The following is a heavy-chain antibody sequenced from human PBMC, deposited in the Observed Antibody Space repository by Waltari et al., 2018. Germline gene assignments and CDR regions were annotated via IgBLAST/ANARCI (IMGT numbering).Heavy chain of an antibody. J-gene: IGHJ6*02. CDR1: GGSFSGYY. V-gene: IGHV4-34*02. CDR3: VRLEDCSGPGGNCYSGDSFALDV. D-gene: IGHD2-8*02. Sequence: QVQLQQWGAGLLQPSETLSLTCAVYGGSFSGYYWGWIRQSPGKGREWSGEINHAGTENDNPALMGRVTMLVDTSRSQFSLKLSSMTAADTALYYCVRLEDCSGPGGNCYSGDSFALDVWGQGTTVTVS. CDR2: INHAGTE.